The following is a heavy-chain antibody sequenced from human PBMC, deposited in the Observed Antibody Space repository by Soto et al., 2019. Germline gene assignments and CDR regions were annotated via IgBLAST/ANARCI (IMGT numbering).Heavy chain of an antibody. CDR3: ARREIKGPIDY. V-gene: IGHV4-59*01. J-gene: IGHJ4*02. CDR1: GGSISSYY. D-gene: IGHD1-26*01. CDR2: IYYSGST. Sequence: SETLSLTCTVSGGSISSYYWSWIRQPPGKGLEWIGYIYYSGSTTYNPSLKSRVTISVDTSKNQFSLRLTSVTAADTAVYYCARREIKGPIDYWGQGTLVTVSS.